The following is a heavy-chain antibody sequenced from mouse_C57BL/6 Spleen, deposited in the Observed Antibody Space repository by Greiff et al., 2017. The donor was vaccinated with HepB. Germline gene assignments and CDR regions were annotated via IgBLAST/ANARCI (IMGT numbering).Heavy chain of an antibody. D-gene: IGHD2-5*01. CDR1: GYTFTSYG. CDR3: AREGYSNGLVG. V-gene: IGHV1-81*01. Sequence: QVQLQQSGAELARPGASVKLSCKASGYTFTSYGISWVKQRTGQGLEWIGEIYPRSGNTYYNEKFKGKATLTADKSSSTAYMELRSLTSEDSAVYFCAREGYSNGLVGWGQGTLVTVSA. J-gene: IGHJ3*02. CDR2: IYPRSGNT.